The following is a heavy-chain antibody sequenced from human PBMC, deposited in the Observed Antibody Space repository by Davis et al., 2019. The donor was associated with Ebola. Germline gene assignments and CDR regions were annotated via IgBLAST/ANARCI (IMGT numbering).Heavy chain of an antibody. CDR3: AKDWTSGWLFEGFFDL. Sequence: GESLKIPCETSGFIFRNYVMSWVRQAPGTGLEWVAVMSYDGSNEYYADSVRGRFTISRDNSKNTLYLQMNSLRPEDTAVYYCAKDWTSGWLFEGFFDLWGRGTLVTVSS. D-gene: IGHD6-19*01. CDR2: MSYDGSNE. V-gene: IGHV3-30*18. CDR1: GFIFRNYV. J-gene: IGHJ2*01.